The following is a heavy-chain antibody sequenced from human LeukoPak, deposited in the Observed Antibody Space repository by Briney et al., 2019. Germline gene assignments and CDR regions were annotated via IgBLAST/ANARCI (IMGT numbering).Heavy chain of an antibody. CDR2: INPTGGST. CDR3: ARDRGWFDP. D-gene: IGHD3-10*01. J-gene: IGHJ5*02. Sequence: ASVKVSCKASGYTFTSYYMHWVRQAPGQGLEWMGLINPTGGSTGYAQKFQGRVTMTRDMSTSTDYMELSSLRSEDTAIYYCARDRGWFDPWGQGTLVTVSS. CDR1: GYTFTSYY. V-gene: IGHV1-46*01.